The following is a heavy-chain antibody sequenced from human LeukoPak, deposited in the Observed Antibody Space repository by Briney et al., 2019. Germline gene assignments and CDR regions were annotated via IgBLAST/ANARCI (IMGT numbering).Heavy chain of an antibody. Sequence: PGGPLRLSCAASGFTFSSYAMSWVRQAPGKGLEWVSAISGSGGSTYYADSVKGRFTISRDNSKNTLYLQMNSLRAEDTAVYYCAKDYWNDVYFDYWGQGTLVTVSS. CDR1: GFTFSSYA. CDR3: AKDYWNDVYFDY. V-gene: IGHV3-23*01. D-gene: IGHD1-1*01. J-gene: IGHJ4*02. CDR2: ISGSGGST.